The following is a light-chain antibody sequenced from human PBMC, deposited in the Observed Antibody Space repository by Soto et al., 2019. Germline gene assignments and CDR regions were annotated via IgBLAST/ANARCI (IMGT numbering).Light chain of an antibody. CDR2: STS. CDR3: QQTNSFPRT. CDR1: QDISGW. Sequence: DIQMTQSPSSVSASVGDRVTITCRASQDISGWLAWHQQKRGKAPNLLIYSTSSLQSGVPSRFSGSGSGTDFTLTISSLQPEDFATYYCQQTNSFPRTFGQGTKLEIK. J-gene: IGKJ2*01. V-gene: IGKV1-12*01.